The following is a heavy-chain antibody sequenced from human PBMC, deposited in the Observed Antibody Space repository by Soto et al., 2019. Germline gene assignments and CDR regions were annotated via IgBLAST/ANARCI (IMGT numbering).Heavy chain of an antibody. CDR3: ARVGQQLVLDY. Sequence: QVQLQESGPGLVKPSQTLSLNCTVSGGSIRSGDYYWSWIRQPPGKGPEWIGYIYYSGSTYYNPALKLRVTISVDTSKNQFSLELSSVTAADTAVYYCARVGQQLVLDYWGQGTLVTVSS. CDR1: GGSIRSGDYY. J-gene: IGHJ4*02. CDR2: IYYSGST. V-gene: IGHV4-30-4*01. D-gene: IGHD6-13*01.